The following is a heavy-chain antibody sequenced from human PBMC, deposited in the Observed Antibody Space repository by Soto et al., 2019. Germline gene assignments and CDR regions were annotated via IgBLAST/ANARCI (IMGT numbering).Heavy chain of an antibody. J-gene: IGHJ4*02. D-gene: IGHD3-22*01. CDR2: IYYSGST. Sequence: QVQLQESGPGLVKPPQTLSLTCTVSGGSISSGDYYWSWIRQPPGKGLEWIGYIYYSGSTYYNPSLKSRVTISVDTSKNQFSLKLSSVTAADTAVYYCARATRMYYDSSAGSFDYWGQGTLVTVSS. CDR3: ARATRMYYDSSAGSFDY. CDR1: GGSISSGDYY. V-gene: IGHV4-30-4*01.